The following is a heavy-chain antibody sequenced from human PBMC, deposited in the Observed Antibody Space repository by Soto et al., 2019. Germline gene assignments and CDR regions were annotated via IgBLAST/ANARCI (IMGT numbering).Heavy chain of an antibody. V-gene: IGHV3-21*01. CDR3: ARAGFLEWLKIFDY. CDR1: GFTVSSYA. CDR2: ISSSSSYI. J-gene: IGHJ4*02. D-gene: IGHD3-3*01. Sequence: GGSLRLSCAASGFTVSSYAMSWVRQAPGKGLEWVSAISSSSSYIYYADSVKGRFTISRDNAKNSLYLQMNSLRAEDTAVYYCARAGFLEWLKIFDYWGQGTLVTVSS.